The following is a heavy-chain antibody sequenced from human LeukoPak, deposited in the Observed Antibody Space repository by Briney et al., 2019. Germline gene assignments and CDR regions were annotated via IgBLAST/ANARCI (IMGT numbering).Heavy chain of an antibody. V-gene: IGHV3-48*03. D-gene: IGHD3-10*02. CDR2: IVGSGDNK. J-gene: IGHJ6*04. CDR1: GFTFSNYE. Sequence: SGGSLRLSCAASGFTFSNYEMNWVRQAPGKGLEWVAYIVGSGDNKQYADSVKGRFTISRDNAKNSLYLQMNSLRAEDTAVYYCAELGITMIGGVWGKGTTVTISS. CDR3: AELGITMIGGV.